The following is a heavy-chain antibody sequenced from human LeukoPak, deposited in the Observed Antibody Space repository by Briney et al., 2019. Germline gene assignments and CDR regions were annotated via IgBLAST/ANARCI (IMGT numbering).Heavy chain of an antibody. Sequence: SETLSLTCAVYGGSFSGYYWSWIRQPPGKGLEWIGSIYHSGSTYYNPSLKSRVTISVDTSKNQFSLKLSSVTAADTAVYYCAITTVTNEGAFDIWGQGTMVTVSS. D-gene: IGHD4-17*01. V-gene: IGHV4-34*01. CDR3: AITTVTNEGAFDI. CDR1: GGSFSGYY. CDR2: IYHSGST. J-gene: IGHJ3*02.